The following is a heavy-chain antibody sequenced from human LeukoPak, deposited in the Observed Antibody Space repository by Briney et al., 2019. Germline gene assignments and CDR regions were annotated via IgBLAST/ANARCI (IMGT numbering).Heavy chain of an antibody. J-gene: IGHJ4*02. CDR3: ARAYDFWSGFLDY. D-gene: IGHD3-3*01. Sequence: RASVKVSCKASGYTFTGYYMHWVRQAPGKGLEWMGGFDPEDGETIYAQKFQGRVTMTEDTSTDTAYMELSSLRSEDTAVYYCARAYDFWSGFLDYWGQGTLVTVSS. V-gene: IGHV1-24*01. CDR2: FDPEDGET. CDR1: GYTFTGYY.